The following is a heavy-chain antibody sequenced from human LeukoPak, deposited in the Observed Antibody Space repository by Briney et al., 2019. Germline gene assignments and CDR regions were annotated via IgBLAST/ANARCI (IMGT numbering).Heavy chain of an antibody. CDR1: GVSISSYY. D-gene: IGHD6-19*01. CDR2: IYYSGST. Sequence: SETLSLTCTVSGVSISSYYWSWIRQPPGKGLEWIGYIYYSGSTNYNPSLKSRVTISVDTSKNQFSLKLSSVTAADTAVYYCARGVAVAGGDAFDIWGQGTMVTVSS. J-gene: IGHJ3*02. CDR3: ARGVAVAGGDAFDI. V-gene: IGHV4-59*01.